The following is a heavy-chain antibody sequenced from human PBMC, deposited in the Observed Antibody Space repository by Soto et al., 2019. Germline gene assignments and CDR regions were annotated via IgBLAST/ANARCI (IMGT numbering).Heavy chain of an antibody. CDR3: ARHGQLYSSGWYLSWFDP. Sequence: PSETLSLTCTVSGGSISSGGYYWSWIRQHPGKGLEWIGSIYYSGSTYYNPSLKSPVTISVDTSKNQFSLKLSSVTAADTAVYYCARHGQLYSSGWYLSWFDPWGQGTLVPVSS. J-gene: IGHJ5*02. CDR1: GGSISSGGYY. D-gene: IGHD6-19*01. V-gene: IGHV4-39*01. CDR2: IYYSGST.